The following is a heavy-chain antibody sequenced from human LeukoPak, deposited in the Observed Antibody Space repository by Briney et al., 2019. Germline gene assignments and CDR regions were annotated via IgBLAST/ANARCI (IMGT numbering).Heavy chain of an antibody. Sequence: PSETLSLTCTVSGGSISSSSYYWGWIRQPPGKGLEWIGSIYYSGSTYYNPSLKSRVTISVDTSKNQFSLKLSSVTAADTAVYYRAGQLPVDSIVLMVYATWFDPWGQGTLVTVSS. CDR2: IYYSGST. D-gene: IGHD2-8*01. CDR1: GGSISSSSYY. V-gene: IGHV4-39*07. CDR3: AGQLPVDSIVLMVYATWFDP. J-gene: IGHJ5*02.